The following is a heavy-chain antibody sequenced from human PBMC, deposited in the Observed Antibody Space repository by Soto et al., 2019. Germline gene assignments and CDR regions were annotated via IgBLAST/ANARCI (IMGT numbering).Heavy chain of an antibody. V-gene: IGHV1-2*04. J-gene: IGHJ6*02. Sequence: ASVKVSCKASGYTFTGYYMHWVRQAPGQGLEWMGWINPNSGGTNYAQKFQGWVTMTRDTSISTAYMELSRLRSDDTAVYYCARGVSSSWYVNGMDVWGQGTTVTVSS. D-gene: IGHD6-13*01. CDR1: GYTFTGYY. CDR3: ARGVSSSWYVNGMDV. CDR2: INPNSGGT.